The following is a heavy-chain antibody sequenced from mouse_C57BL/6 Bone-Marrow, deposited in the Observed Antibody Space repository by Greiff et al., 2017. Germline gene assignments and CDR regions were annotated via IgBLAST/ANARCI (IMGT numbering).Heavy chain of an antibody. CDR3: ARPYYYGSSYDYFDY. V-gene: IGHV1-81*01. Sequence: LLESGAELARPGASVKLSCKASGYTFTSYGISWVKQRTGQGLEWIGEIYPRSGNTYYNEKFKGKATLTADKSSSTAYMELRSLTSEDSAVYFCARPYYYGSSYDYFDYWGQGTTLTVSS. D-gene: IGHD1-1*01. CDR2: IYPRSGNT. CDR1: GYTFTSYG. J-gene: IGHJ2*01.